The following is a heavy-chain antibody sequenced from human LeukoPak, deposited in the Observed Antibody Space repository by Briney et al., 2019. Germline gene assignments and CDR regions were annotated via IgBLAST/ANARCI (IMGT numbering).Heavy chain of an antibody. CDR3: AAFRQWLVILDY. V-gene: IGHV4-59*08. D-gene: IGHD6-19*01. CDR2: VYYSGST. CDR1: GASISSYY. J-gene: IGHJ4*02. Sequence: PSETLSLTCTASGASISSYYWSWIRQPPGKGLEWIGYVYYSGSTNYNTSLKSRVSISVDTSKNQFSLNLSSVTAADTAVYYCAAFRQWLVILDYWGEGTLVTVSS.